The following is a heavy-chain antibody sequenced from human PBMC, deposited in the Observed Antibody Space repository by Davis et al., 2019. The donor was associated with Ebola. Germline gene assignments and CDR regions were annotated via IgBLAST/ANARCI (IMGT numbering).Heavy chain of an antibody. J-gene: IGHJ3*02. CDR3: ARVYGDYGLDAFDI. CDR1: GGSISSHY. Sequence: PSETLSLTCTVSGGSISSHYWSWIRQPPGKGLEWIGYIYYSGSTNYNPSLKSRVTISVDTSKNQFSLKLSSVTAADTAVYYCARVYGDYGLDAFDIWGQGTMVTVSS. CDR2: IYYSGST. V-gene: IGHV4-59*11. D-gene: IGHD4-17*01.